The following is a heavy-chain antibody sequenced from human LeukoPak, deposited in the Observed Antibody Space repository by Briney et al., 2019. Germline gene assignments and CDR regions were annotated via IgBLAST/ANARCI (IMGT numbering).Heavy chain of an antibody. J-gene: IGHJ4*02. CDR1: GFTFSSYG. V-gene: IGHV3-30*18. Sequence: GGSLRLSCAASGFTFSSYGMHWVRQAPGKGLEWVAVISYDGSNKYYADSVKGRFTISRDNSKNTLYLQMNSLRAEDTAVYYCAKDRGIVVVPAAMAFDYWGQGTLVTVSS. D-gene: IGHD2-2*01. CDR3: AKDRGIVVVPAAMAFDY. CDR2: ISYDGSNK.